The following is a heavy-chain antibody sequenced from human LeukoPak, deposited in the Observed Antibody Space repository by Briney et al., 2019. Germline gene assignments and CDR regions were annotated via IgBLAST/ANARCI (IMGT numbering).Heavy chain of an antibody. CDR3: AKSDCSSTSCYIVDY. D-gene: IGHD2-2*02. V-gene: IGHV3-23*01. J-gene: IGHJ4*02. CDR1: GFTFTSYA. Sequence: PGGSLRLSCAASGFTFTSYAMSWVRQAPGKGLEWVSAISGSGGSTYYAHSVKGRFTISRDTSKNTPYLQMTSLRAEDTAVYYCAKSDCSSTSCYIVDYWGQGTLVTVSS. CDR2: ISGSGGST.